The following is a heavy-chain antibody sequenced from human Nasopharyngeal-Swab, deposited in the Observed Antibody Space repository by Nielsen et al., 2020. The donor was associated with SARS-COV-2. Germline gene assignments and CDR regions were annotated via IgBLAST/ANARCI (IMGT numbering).Heavy chain of an antibody. CDR3: ARDDYGDYGEPFDY. D-gene: IGHD4-17*01. CDR1: GFTFSSYG. V-gene: IGHV3-33*01. Sequence: GGSLRLSCAASGFTFSSYGMHWVRKAPGKGLEWVAVIWYDGSNKYYADSVKGRFTISRDNSKNTLYLQMNSLRAEDTAVYYCARDDYGDYGEPFDYWGQGTLVTVSS. J-gene: IGHJ4*02. CDR2: IWYDGSNK.